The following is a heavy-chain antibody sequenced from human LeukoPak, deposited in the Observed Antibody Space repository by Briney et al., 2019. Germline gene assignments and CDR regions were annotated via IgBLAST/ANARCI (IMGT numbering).Heavy chain of an antibody. Sequence: SETLSLTCTVSGGSITSSSYYWGWIRQPPGKGLEWIGSISYSGSTYYNPSLKSRVTMSVDTSKNQFSLKLNSVTAADTAVYYCARENSLYASGRYQPFDPWGQGTLVTVSS. CDR1: GGSITSSSYY. D-gene: IGHD3-10*01. CDR3: ARENSLYASGRYQPFDP. J-gene: IGHJ5*02. V-gene: IGHV4-39*07. CDR2: ISYSGST.